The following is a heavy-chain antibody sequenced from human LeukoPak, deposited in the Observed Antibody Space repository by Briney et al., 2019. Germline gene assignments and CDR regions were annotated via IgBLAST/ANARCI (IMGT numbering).Heavy chain of an antibody. CDR3: AREPQWELPYYFDY. CDR2: IIPIFGTA. J-gene: IGHJ4*02. V-gene: IGHV1-69*06. CDR1: GGTFSSYA. Sequence: GALVKVSCKASGGTFSSYAISWVRQAPGQGLEWMGGIIPIFGTANYAQKFQGRVTITADKSTSTAYMELSSLRSEDTAVYYCAREPQWELPYYFDYWGQGTLVTVSS. D-gene: IGHD1-26*01.